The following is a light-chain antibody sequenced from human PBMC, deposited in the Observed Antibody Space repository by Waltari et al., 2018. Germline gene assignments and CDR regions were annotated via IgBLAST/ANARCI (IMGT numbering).Light chain of an antibody. CDR2: KAS. CDR3: QQYNSYSLLT. CDR1: QSISNW. J-gene: IGKJ4*01. V-gene: IGKV1-5*03. Sequence: DIQMSQSPFTLPESVGDRVIITCRASQSISNWLAWYQHKPGKAPKLLIYKASTLASGIPSRFSGSGSGTDFSLTISSLQPDDFATYYCQQYNSYSLLTFGGGTKVEIK.